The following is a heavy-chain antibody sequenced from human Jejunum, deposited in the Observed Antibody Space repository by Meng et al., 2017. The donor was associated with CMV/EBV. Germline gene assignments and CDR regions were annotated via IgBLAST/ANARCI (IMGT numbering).Heavy chain of an antibody. CDR2: INVNSGET. J-gene: IGHJ4*02. V-gene: IGHV1-2*02. D-gene: IGHD2-2*02. Sequence: FTDSFLDWVRQAPGQGLEWVGLINVNSGETSSAQNLQGRVTMTRDTSISTVYMDLSRLRSDDTALYYCVREGYFCSSSSCYKSFDYWGQGTLVTVSS. CDR3: VREGYFCSSSSCYKSFDY. CDR1: FTDSF.